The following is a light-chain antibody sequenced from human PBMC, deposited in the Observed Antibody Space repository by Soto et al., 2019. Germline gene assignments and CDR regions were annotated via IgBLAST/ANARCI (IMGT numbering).Light chain of an antibody. CDR2: EVT. CDR3: SSYTSSSAQV. CDR1: SSDVGGYKY. V-gene: IGLV2-14*01. J-gene: IGLJ1*01. Sequence: QSALTQPASVSGSPGQSITISCTGTSSDVGGYKYVSWYQRHPGKAPKLMIFEVTTRPSGVSNRFSGSKSGNTASLTISGLQAEDEAHYYCSSYTSSSAQVFGTGTKLTVL.